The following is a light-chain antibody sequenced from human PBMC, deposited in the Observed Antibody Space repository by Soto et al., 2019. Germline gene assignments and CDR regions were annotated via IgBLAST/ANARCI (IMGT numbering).Light chain of an antibody. CDR3: QQYHNWPRT. CDR1: QSVSSN. CDR2: GAS. J-gene: IGKJ1*01. Sequence: EIVMTQSPATLSVSPGERATLSCRASQSVSSNLAWYQQKPGQAPRLLIYGASTRATGIPARFSGSGSGTEFPLTISSLQSEDFAVYYCQQYHNWPRTFGQGTKVEIK. V-gene: IGKV3-15*01.